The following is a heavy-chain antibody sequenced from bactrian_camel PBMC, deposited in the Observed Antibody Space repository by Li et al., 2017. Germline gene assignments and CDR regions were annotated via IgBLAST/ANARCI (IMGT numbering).Heavy chain of an antibody. Sequence: QVQLVESGGGSVQAGGSLRLSCLASELDYSRCTMGWYRQAPGKERELVSSIFTDGDSAYADSVKGRFTISQDNAKNTMYLQMSSLEPEDTAMYYCNAACSTRTGDSDYLTPFMYWGQGTQVTVS. V-gene: IGHV3S53*01. CDR3: NAACSTRTGDSDYLTPFMY. CDR1: ELDYSRCT. J-gene: IGHJ4*01. D-gene: IGHD4*01. CDR2: IFTDGDS.